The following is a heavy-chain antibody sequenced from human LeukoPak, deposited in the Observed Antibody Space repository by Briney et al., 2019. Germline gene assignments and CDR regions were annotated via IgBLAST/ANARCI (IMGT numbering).Heavy chain of an antibody. Sequence: PSETLSLTCAVSGYSISSGYYWGWIRQPPGKGLEWIGSIYHSGSTYYNPSLKSRVTISVDTPKNQFSLKLSSVTAADTAVYYCASIAAPYYFDYWGQGTLVTVSS. CDR3: ASIAAPYYFDY. V-gene: IGHV4-38-2*01. D-gene: IGHD6-6*01. CDR1: GYSISSGYY. CDR2: IYHSGST. J-gene: IGHJ4*02.